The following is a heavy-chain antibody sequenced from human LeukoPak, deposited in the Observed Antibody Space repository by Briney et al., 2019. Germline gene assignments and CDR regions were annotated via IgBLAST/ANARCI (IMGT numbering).Heavy chain of an antibody. CDR3: AREMSCSSTTCYVGEEFVDY. CDR2: INPNSGGT. Sequence: ASVKVSCKASGDTFTGHYMHWVRQAPGQGLEWMGRINPNSGGTHYAQKFQGRVTMTRDTSINTAYMELSRLRSDDTAVYYCAREMSCSSTTCYVGEEFVDYWGQGTLVTVSS. CDR1: GDTFTGHY. D-gene: IGHD2-2*01. V-gene: IGHV1-2*06. J-gene: IGHJ4*02.